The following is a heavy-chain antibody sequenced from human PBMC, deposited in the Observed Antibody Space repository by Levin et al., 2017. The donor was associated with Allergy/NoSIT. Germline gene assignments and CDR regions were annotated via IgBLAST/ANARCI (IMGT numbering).Heavy chain of an antibody. Sequence: GGSLRLSCSASGFTFDDYAMSWFRQAPGKGLEWVGFIRSKAYGRTTEYAASVRGRFTISRDDSKTIAYLQMRSLKTEDTAVYYCTRHSELAVIPRYFYGMDVWGQGTTVTVSS. V-gene: IGHV3-49*03. CDR3: TRHSELAVIPRYFYGMDV. J-gene: IGHJ6*02. CDR2: IRSKAYGRTT. CDR1: GFTFDDYA. D-gene: IGHD3-16*02.